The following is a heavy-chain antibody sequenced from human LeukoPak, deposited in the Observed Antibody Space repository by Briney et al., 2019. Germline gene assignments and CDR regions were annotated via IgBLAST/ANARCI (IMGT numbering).Heavy chain of an antibody. D-gene: IGHD1-26*01. CDR3: AEVSSYSSDY. J-gene: IGHJ4*02. V-gene: IGHV3-23*01. CDR2: IGASGGTT. Sequence: TGGSLRLSCTASGFTFSSYAMSWVRQAPGKGLEWVSAIGASGGTTYYADSVKGRFTISRDNSKNTLFLQMNSLRAEDTAVYYCAEVSSYSSDYWGQGTLVTVSS. CDR1: GFTFSSYA.